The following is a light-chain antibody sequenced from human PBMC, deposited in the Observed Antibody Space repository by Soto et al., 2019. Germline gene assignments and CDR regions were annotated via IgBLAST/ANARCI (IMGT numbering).Light chain of an antibody. CDR2: GAS. CDR1: QSVSSSY. V-gene: IGKV3-20*01. Sequence: EIVLTQSPGTLSLSPGERATLSCRANQSVSSSYLAWYQQKPGQAPRLLIYGASSRATGIPDRFSGSGSGTDCTLTSSRRVPADSALYDWQEYGSSPGRTFGGGTKVEIK. J-gene: IGKJ4*01. CDR3: QEYGSSPGRT.